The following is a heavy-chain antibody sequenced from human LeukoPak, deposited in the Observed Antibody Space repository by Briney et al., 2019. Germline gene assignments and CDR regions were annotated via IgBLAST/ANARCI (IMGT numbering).Heavy chain of an antibody. V-gene: IGHV3-23*01. D-gene: IGHD3-10*01. CDR2: ISGSGGST. CDR1: GFTFSSYA. Sequence: GGSLRLSCAASGFTFSSYAMSWVRQAPGKGLEWVSAISGSGGSTYYADSVKGRFTISRDNSKNTLYLQMNSLRAEDTAVHYCAKSGGMVRGVIRAFDIWGQGTMVTVSS. CDR3: AKSGGMVRGVIRAFDI. J-gene: IGHJ3*02.